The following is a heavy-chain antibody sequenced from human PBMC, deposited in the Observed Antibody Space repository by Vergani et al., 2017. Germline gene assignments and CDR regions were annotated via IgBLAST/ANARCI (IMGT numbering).Heavy chain of an antibody. CDR3: AGVDCSSTSCPYGMDV. CDR1: GYTFTSYY. Sequence: VQLVESGAEVKKPGASVKVSCKASGYTFTSYYMHWVRQAPGQGLEWMGIINPSGGSTSYAQKFQGRVTMTRDTSTSTVYMELSSLRSEDTAVYYCAGVDCSSTSCPYGMDVWGQGTTVTVSS. V-gene: IGHV1-46*01. J-gene: IGHJ6*02. CDR2: INPSGGST. D-gene: IGHD2-2*01.